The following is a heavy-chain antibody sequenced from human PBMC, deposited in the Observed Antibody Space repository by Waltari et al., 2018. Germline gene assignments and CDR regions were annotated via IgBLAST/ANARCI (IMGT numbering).Heavy chain of an antibody. CDR2: IHRSGRT. CDR3: ARDRGRGLYLDS. V-gene: IGHV4-4*02. J-gene: IGHJ4*02. CDR1: GDPMGDRCW. D-gene: IGHD2-15*01. Sequence: QLQLQQSGPGLVKPSESLSLTCVVSGDPMGDRCWWNWVRQSPGKGLEWIGQIHRSGRTNHNPSLESRVSMSIDTSNNKFSLKVFSTTAADTAVYYCARDRGRGLYLDSWGQGTLVTVSP.